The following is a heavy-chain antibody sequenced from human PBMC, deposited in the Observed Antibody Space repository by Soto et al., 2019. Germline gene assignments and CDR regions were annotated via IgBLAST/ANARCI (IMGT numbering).Heavy chain of an antibody. CDR2: FRSGGDDDTT. J-gene: IGHJ4*02. V-gene: IGHV3-23*01. CDR3: AKKVNSGSGSQFFDY. CDR1: GFTFSSYA. Sequence: LRLSCGASGFTFSSYAMSWVRQAPGKGLEWVSGFRSGGDDDTTYYADSVRGRFTISRDNSKNTLFLQMNSLRAEDTAIYYCAKKVNSGSGSQFFDYWGQGTLVTVSS. D-gene: IGHD3-10*01.